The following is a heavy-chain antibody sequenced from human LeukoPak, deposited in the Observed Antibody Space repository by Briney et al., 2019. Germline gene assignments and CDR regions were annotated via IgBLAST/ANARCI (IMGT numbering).Heavy chain of an antibody. CDR2: ISYDGSNK. Sequence: TGGSLRLSCAASGFTFSSYAMHWVRQAPGKGLEWVAVISYDGSNKYYADSVRGRFTISRDNSKNTLYLQMNSLRAEDTAVYYCARGHSSGWYAVDYWGQGTLVTVSS. V-gene: IGHV3-30*04. J-gene: IGHJ4*02. D-gene: IGHD6-19*01. CDR1: GFTFSSYA. CDR3: ARGHSSGWYAVDY.